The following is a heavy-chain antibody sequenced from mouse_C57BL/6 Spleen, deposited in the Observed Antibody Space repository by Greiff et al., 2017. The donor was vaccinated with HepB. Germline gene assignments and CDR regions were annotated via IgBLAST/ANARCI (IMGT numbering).Heavy chain of an antibody. CDR2: IYPGDGDT. J-gene: IGHJ2*01. CDR1: GYAFSSSW. CDR3: ARDDSYPYFAY. Sequence: QVQLQQSGPELVKPGASVKISCKASGYAFSSSWMNWVKQRPGKGLEWIGRIYPGDGDTNYNGKFKGKATLTADKSSSTAYMQLSSLTSEDSAVYFCARDDSYPYFAYWGQGTTLTVSS. D-gene: IGHD2-3*01. V-gene: IGHV1-82*01.